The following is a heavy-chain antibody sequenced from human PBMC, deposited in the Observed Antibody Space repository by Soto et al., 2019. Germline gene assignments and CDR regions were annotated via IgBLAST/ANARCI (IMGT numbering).Heavy chain of an antibody. J-gene: IGHJ4*02. D-gene: IGHD3-10*01. CDR2: ISSSSDTI. Sequence: PGGSLRLSCAVSGFTFSYYSMNXXRQAPGKGLEWISYISSSSDTIYYADSMKGRFTISRDNAKNSLYLQMSGLRDDDTAVYFCARGRLWSFDYWGQGTLVTVSS. CDR1: GFTFSYYS. V-gene: IGHV3-48*02. CDR3: ARGRLWSFDY.